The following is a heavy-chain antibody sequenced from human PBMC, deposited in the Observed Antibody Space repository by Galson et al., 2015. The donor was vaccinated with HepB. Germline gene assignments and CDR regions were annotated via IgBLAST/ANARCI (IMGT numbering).Heavy chain of an antibody. J-gene: IGHJ4*02. V-gene: IGHV3-21*01. Sequence: SLRLSCAASGFTFSSYSMNWVHQAPGKGLEWVSSISSSSSYIYYADSVKGRFTISRDNAKNSLYLQMNSLRAEDTAVYYCARDRGGYSYGRTSHPLDYWGQGTLVTVSS. D-gene: IGHD5-18*01. CDR3: ARDRGGYSYGRTSHPLDY. CDR2: ISSSSSYI. CDR1: GFTFSSYS.